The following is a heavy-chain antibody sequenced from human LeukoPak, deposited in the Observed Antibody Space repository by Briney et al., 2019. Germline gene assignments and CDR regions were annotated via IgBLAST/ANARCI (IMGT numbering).Heavy chain of an antibody. CDR3: ARGPIDKVVAGTFFGH. J-gene: IGHJ4*02. CDR1: GFTFSSYS. V-gene: IGHV3-48*01. CDR2: ISSSSSTI. D-gene: IGHD3/OR15-3a*01. Sequence: GGSLRLSCAASGFTFSSYSMNWVRQAPGKGLEWVSYISSSSSTIYYADSVKGRFTISRDNAKNSLYLQMNSLRVEDTAVYHCARGPIDKVVAGTFFGHWGQGTVVTVSS.